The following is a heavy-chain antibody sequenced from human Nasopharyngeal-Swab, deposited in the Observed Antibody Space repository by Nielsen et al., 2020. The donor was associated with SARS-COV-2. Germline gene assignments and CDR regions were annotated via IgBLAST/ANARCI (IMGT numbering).Heavy chain of an antibody. CDR3: ARIIRRRGWYSHVDY. J-gene: IGHJ4*02. V-gene: IGHV4-39*07. CDR2: TYRSGSGSA. Sequence: SETLSLTRTVSGDSISRSDDYWGWIRQTPGKGLEWIVSTYRSGSGSAYYNPSLKSRVTISIVPSKNLFSLNLKSVTAADTAVYYCARIIRRRGWYSHVDYWGQGTLVTVSS. D-gene: IGHD6-19*01. CDR1: GDSISRSDDY.